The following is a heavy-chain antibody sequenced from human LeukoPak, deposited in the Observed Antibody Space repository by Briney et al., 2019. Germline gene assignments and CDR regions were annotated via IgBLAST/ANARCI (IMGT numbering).Heavy chain of an antibody. J-gene: IGHJ3*02. CDR3: AKEEPLFDDGFDI. CDR2: IQYDGSDK. Sequence: GGSLRLSCAASGFTFSSYGMHWVRQAPGKGLEWVSFIQYDGSDKYYGDSVKGRFTISRDNSKNTLYLQMNSLRAEDSAVYYCAKEEPLFDDGFDIWGQGTMVTVSS. CDR1: GFTFSSYG. V-gene: IGHV3-30*02. D-gene: IGHD1-26*01.